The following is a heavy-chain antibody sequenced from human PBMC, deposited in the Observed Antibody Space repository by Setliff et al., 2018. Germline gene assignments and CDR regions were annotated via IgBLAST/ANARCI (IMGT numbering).Heavy chain of an antibody. D-gene: IGHD6-6*01. CDR1: GFTFFSYT. J-gene: IGHJ4*02. CDR3: AKSSGSSSSTNLEY. V-gene: IGHV3-23*01. Sequence: GGSLRLSCTTSGFTFFSYTMNWVRQAPGKGLEWDSAITDDGGTTHYAGSVKGRFTIARDNSNSTLYLQMNSLRVEDTALYYCAKSSGSSSSTNLEYLGPGTLVTVSS. CDR2: ITDDGGTT.